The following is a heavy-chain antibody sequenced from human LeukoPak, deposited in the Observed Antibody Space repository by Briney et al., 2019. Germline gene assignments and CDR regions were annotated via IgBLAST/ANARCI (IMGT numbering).Heavy chain of an antibody. Sequence: ASVKVSCKVSGYTFTSYDINWVRQAPGQGLEWMGWMNPHSGNTGYAQKFQGRVTMTLNTSISTAYMELTSLRSEDTAVYYCARGTVTTLFDFWGQGTLVTVSS. CDR3: ARGTVTTLFDF. D-gene: IGHD4-17*01. CDR2: MNPHSGNT. V-gene: IGHV1-8*01. CDR1: GYTFTSYD. J-gene: IGHJ4*02.